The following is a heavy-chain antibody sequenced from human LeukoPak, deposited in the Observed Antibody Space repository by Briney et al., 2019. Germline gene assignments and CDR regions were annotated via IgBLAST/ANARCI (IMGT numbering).Heavy chain of an antibody. Sequence: GASVKVSCKASGGTFSRYAISWVRQAPGQGLEWMGGIIPIFGTANYAQKFQGRVTITADESTSTAYMELSSLRSEDTAVYYCAGLQGPYYYYGMDVWGQGTTVTVSS. V-gene: IGHV1-69*13. CDR2: IIPIFGTA. CDR1: GGTFSRYA. J-gene: IGHJ6*02. CDR3: AGLQGPYYYYGMDV.